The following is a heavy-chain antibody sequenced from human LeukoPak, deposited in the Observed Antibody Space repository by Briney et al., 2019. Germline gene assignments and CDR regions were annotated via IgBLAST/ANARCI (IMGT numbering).Heavy chain of an antibody. Sequence: GGSLRLSCAASGFTFSNNWMSWVRQAPGKGLEWVASMNQDGGEKYYVDSAKGRFTISRDNAKNLLYLQMNSLRAEDTALYYCARDQGYRDYSWGQGTLVTVYS. CDR3: ARDQGYRDYS. J-gene: IGHJ5*02. V-gene: IGHV3-7*01. CDR1: GFTFSNNW. CDR2: MNQDGGEK. D-gene: IGHD5-12*01.